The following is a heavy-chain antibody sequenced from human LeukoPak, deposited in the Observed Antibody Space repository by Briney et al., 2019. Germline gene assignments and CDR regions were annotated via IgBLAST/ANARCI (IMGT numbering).Heavy chain of an antibody. CDR1: GFTFITYS. J-gene: IGHJ3*02. Sequence: GGSLRLSCAASGFTFITYSMNWVRQAPGKGLEWVSSISSSNSYIYYADSVKGRFTISRDNAKNSLYLQVNSLRAEDTAVYYCARVWGYYDSSGYYYEDAFDIWGQGTMVTVSS. V-gene: IGHV3-21*01. D-gene: IGHD3-22*01. CDR3: ARVWGYYDSSGYYYEDAFDI. CDR2: ISSSNSYI.